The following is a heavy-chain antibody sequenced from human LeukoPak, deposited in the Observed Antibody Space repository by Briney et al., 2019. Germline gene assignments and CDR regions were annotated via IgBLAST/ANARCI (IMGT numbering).Heavy chain of an antibody. Sequence: GGSLRLSCAASGFTFSSSSMNWVRQAPGKGLEWVSFTDTSGNYIYYGDSVKGRFTISRDNAKNLVFLQMNGLRAEDTAVYYCARGRSITLLRGVAMSDGFDIWGQGAMVAVSS. CDR1: GFTFSSSS. V-gene: IGHV3-21*01. CDR2: TDTSGNYI. J-gene: IGHJ3*02. CDR3: ARGRSITLLRGVAMSDGFDI. D-gene: IGHD3-10*01.